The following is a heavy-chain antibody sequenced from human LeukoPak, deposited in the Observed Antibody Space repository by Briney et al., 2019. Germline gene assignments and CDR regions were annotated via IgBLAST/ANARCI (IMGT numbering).Heavy chain of an antibody. CDR2: VKSKTDGGTT. CDR3: TTGRY. J-gene: IGHJ4*02. Sequence: GGSLRLSCAASGLTFTNAWMTWVRQAPGKGLEWVGRVKSKTDGGTTGYAAPVIGRFTISRDDSGNTLYLQMNSLKTEDTAVYYCTTGRYWGQGTLVAVSS. CDR1: GLTFTNAW. V-gene: IGHV3-15*01.